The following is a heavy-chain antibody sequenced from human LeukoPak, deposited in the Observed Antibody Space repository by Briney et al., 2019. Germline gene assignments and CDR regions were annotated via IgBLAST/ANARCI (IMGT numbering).Heavy chain of an antibody. CDR1: GFTFSSYW. Sequence: GGSLRLSCAASGFTFSSYWMSWVRQAPGKGLEWVANIKQDGSEKYYVDSVKGRFTISRDNAKNSLYLQMNSLRAEDTAVYYCARVRVQLWLWSDYWGQGTLVTVSS. J-gene: IGHJ4*02. V-gene: IGHV3-7*01. CDR3: ARVRVQLWLWSDY. D-gene: IGHD5-18*01. CDR2: IKQDGSEK.